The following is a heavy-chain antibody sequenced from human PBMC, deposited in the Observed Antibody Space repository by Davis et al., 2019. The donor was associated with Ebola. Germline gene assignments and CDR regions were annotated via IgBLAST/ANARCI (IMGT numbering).Heavy chain of an antibody. J-gene: IGHJ4*02. CDR3: AKAHANSYYFDY. D-gene: IGHD4-23*01. CDR2: ISWDGGST. CDR1: GFTFDDYT. Sequence: GESLKISCAASGFTFDDYTMHWVRQAPVKGLEWVSLISWDGGSTYYADSVKGRFTISRDNSKNSLYLQMNSLRTEDTALYYCAKAHANSYYFDYWGQGTLVTVSS. V-gene: IGHV3-43*01.